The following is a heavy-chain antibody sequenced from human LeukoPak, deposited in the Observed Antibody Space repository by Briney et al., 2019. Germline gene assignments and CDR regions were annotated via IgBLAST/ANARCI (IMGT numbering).Heavy chain of an antibody. CDR1: GGSFSGYY. Sequence: PSETLSLTCAVYGGSFSGYYWSWIRQPPGKGLEWIGEINHSGSTNYNPSLKSRVTISVDTSKNQFSLKLSSATAADTAVYYCARGLRLEAMVLDYWGQGTLVTVSS. J-gene: IGHJ4*02. V-gene: IGHV4-34*01. CDR2: INHSGST. D-gene: IGHD5-18*01. CDR3: ARGLRLEAMVLDY.